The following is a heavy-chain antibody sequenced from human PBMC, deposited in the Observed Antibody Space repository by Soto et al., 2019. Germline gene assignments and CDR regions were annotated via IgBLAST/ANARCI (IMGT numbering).Heavy chain of an antibody. V-gene: IGHV1-2*02. D-gene: IGHD6-13*01. J-gene: IGHJ4*02. Sequence: QVQLVQSGAEVRKPGASVKVSCNVTGYTFSGHYLHWVRQAPGQGLEWMGWINPKSGGTNYAQKFQDRVTMTADTSVSAAPMALTSLRYDDTAVFYCARGLSSSLAYFFDSWGQGTRVTVSS. CDR3: ARGLSSSLAYFFDS. CDR1: GYTFSGHY. CDR2: INPKSGGT.